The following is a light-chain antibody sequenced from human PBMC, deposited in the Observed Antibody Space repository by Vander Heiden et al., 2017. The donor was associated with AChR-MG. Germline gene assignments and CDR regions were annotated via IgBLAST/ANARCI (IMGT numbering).Light chain of an antibody. CDR3: KQGVQSPYT. CDR2: LGS. CDR1: QSRLHSNVYSH. J-gene: IGKJ2*01. V-gene: IGKV2-28*01. Sequence: DIVLTLSPLPLPVSTGEPASIPCRSSQSRLHSNVYSHLDWYQQKPGQSPQLLIYLGSNRATGVPDRFSGSGSGTDFTLRISRVEAEDVGVYYCKQGVQSPYTFGQGTKLEIE.